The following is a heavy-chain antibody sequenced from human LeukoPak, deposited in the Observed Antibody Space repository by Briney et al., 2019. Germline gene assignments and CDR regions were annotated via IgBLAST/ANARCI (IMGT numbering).Heavy chain of an antibody. V-gene: IGHV4-34*01. CDR2: INHSGST. CDR3: ARGRNSSSSAFDY. D-gene: IGHD6-6*01. J-gene: IGHJ4*02. Sequence: GSLRLSCAASGFTFSSYAMSWVRQAPGKGLEWIGEINHSGSTNYNPSLKSRVTISVDTSKNQFSLKLSSVTAADTAVYYCARGRNSSSSAFDYWGQGTLVTVSS. CDR1: GFTFSSYA.